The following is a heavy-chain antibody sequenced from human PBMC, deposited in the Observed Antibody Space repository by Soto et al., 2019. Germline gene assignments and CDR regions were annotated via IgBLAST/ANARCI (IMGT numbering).Heavy chain of an antibody. V-gene: IGHV4-39*01. Sequence: WDTLWLTCTFSVVYILNVCYYLNCIRQPPGKGLEWVATIYYTGTSYYSASLKTRLSMSLDTSRNQFSLKLSSVTAAETDVYYCGRYHHKSTTPSFYPWGKGTLLHVSS. J-gene: IGHJ1*01. CDR2: IYYTGTS. CDR1: VVYILNVCYY. D-gene: IGHD4-4*01. CDR3: GRYHHKSTTPSFYP.